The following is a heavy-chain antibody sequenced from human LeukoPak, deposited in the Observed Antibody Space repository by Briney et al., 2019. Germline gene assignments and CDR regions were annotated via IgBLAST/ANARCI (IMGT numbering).Heavy chain of an antibody. CDR3: ASGGPLEREIVLFFSDF. V-gene: IGHV1-2*02. CDR2: INPNSGDT. D-gene: IGHD5-12*01. CDR1: GYTFTAYY. J-gene: IGHJ4*02. Sequence: ASVKVSCKASGYTFTAYYIHWVRQAPGQGLEWMGWINPNSGDTYYLQKFRGRVTMTRASSISTAYMELSRLRSDDTAVYYCASGGPLEREIVLFFSDFWGQGTLVTVSS.